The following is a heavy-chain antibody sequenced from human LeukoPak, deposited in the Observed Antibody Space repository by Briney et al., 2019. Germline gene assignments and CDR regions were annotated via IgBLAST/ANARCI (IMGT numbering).Heavy chain of an antibody. J-gene: IGHJ5*02. CDR1: GSRFTSYW. CDR2: IYPGDSDT. Sequence: GESLKISCKGSGSRFTSYWIGWVRQMPGKGLEWMGIIYPGDSDTSYSPSFQGQVTISADKSISTAYLQWSSLKASDTAMYYCARTHYGDYADPFNRFDPWGQGTLVTVSS. CDR3: ARTHYGDYADPFNRFDP. V-gene: IGHV5-51*01. D-gene: IGHD4-17*01.